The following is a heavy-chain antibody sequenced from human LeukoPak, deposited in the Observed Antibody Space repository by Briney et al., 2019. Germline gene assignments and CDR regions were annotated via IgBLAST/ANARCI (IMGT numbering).Heavy chain of an antibody. CDR1: GYTFTSYY. CDR3: ASVVFRGVLDYYYYGMDV. D-gene: IGHD3-10*01. Sequence: GGSLRLSCAASGYTFTSYYMHWVRQAPGQGLEWMGIINPSGGSTSYAQKFQGRVTMTRDTSTSTVYMELSSLRSEDTAVYYCASVVFRGVLDYYYYGMDVWGQGTTVTVSS. V-gene: IGHV1-46*01. CDR2: INPSGGST. J-gene: IGHJ6*02.